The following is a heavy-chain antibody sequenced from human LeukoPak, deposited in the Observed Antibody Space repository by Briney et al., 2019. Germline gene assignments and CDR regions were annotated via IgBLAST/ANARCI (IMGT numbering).Heavy chain of an antibody. CDR3: VGSSAYDRSGYDY. J-gene: IGHJ4*02. V-gene: IGHV2-5*02. D-gene: IGHD3-10*01. Sequence: SGPTLVNPTQTLTLTCTFSGFSLTTSGVGVCWIRQPPGKALEWLALISWDDDKRYSPSLRSRLTVTKFRSKDQVFLIMNNMDPVDTATYYCVGSSAYDRSGYDYWGRGTLVTVSS. CDR2: ISWDDDK. CDR1: GFSLTTSGVG.